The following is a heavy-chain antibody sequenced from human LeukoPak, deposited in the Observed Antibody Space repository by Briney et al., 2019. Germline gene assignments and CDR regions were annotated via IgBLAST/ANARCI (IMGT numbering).Heavy chain of an antibody. CDR2: VYSGGST. D-gene: IGHD3-10*01. Sequence: GGSLRLSCAASGVTVSSKDMSWVRQAPGKGLEWVSTVYSGGSTYYPDPVKGRFTISRDNSKNTLYLQMNSLRAEDTAVYYCARDTIRYYYGSGSFDYYYGMDVWGQGTTVTVSS. V-gene: IGHV3-53*01. CDR3: ARDTIRYYYGSGSFDYYYGMDV. J-gene: IGHJ6*02. CDR1: GVTVSSKD.